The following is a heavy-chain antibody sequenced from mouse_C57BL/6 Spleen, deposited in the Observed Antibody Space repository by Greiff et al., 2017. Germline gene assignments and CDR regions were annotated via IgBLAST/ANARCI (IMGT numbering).Heavy chain of an antibody. Sequence: DVHLVESGGGLVQPGGSLKLSCAASGFTFSDYYMYWVRQTPEKRLEWVAYISNGGGSTYYPDTVKGRFTISRDNAKNTLYLQMSRLKSEDTAMYYCARDYYGDWGQGTLVTVSA. CDR2: ISNGGGST. J-gene: IGHJ3*01. CDR1: GFTFSDYY. V-gene: IGHV5-12*01. D-gene: IGHD1-1*01. CDR3: ARDYYGD.